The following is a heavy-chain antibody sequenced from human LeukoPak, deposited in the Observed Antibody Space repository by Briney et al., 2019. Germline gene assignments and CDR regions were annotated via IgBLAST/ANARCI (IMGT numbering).Heavy chain of an antibody. V-gene: IGHV3-53*01. CDR1: GFTVSSNY. CDR3: ARRGSGWEDGYFDL. CDR2: IYSGGAT. D-gene: IGHD6-19*01. J-gene: IGHJ2*01. Sequence: GGSLRLSCAVSGFTVSSNYMGWVRQPPGKGLEWVSLIYSGGATYYADSVKGRFTISRDNSTNMLYLQMNSLRAEDTAVYYCARRGSGWEDGYFDLWGRGTLVTVSS.